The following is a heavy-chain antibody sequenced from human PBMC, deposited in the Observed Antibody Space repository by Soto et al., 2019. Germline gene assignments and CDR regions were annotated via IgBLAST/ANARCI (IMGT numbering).Heavy chain of an antibody. Sequence: KPSETLSLTCTVSGGSVSSGSYYWSWIRQPPGKGLEWIGYIYYSGSTNYNPSLKSRVTISVDTSKNQFSLKLSSVTAADTAVYYCASGPVKVQAAPCGWEFDYWGQGTLVTVSS. D-gene: IGHD2-2*01. CDR2: IYYSGST. V-gene: IGHV4-61*01. CDR1: GGSVSSGSYY. J-gene: IGHJ4*02. CDR3: ASGPVKVQAAPCGWEFDY.